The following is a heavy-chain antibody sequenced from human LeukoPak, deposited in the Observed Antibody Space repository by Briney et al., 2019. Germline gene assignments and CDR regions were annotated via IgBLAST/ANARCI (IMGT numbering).Heavy chain of an antibody. Sequence: PGGSLRLSCAASGFTFSSYSMNWVRQAPGKGLEWVSSISSSSSYIYYADSVKGRFTISRDNAKNSLYLQMNSLRAEDTAVYYCARGQQDSSGWYLYAFDIWGQGTMVTVSS. D-gene: IGHD6-19*01. CDR1: GFTFSSYS. V-gene: IGHV3-21*01. CDR3: ARGQQDSSGWYLYAFDI. CDR2: ISSSSSYI. J-gene: IGHJ3*02.